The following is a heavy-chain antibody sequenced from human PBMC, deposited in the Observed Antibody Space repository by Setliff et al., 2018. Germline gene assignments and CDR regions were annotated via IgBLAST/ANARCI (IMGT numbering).Heavy chain of an antibody. J-gene: IGHJ5*02. CDR2: INPSGGST. D-gene: IGHD3-10*01. Sequence: ASVKVSCKASGYTFTSYFIHWVRQAPGQGLEWMGIINPSGGSTSYVQKFQGRVTMTRDTSTRTVYMELSSLRSEDTAMYYCARGPYGSGRHGWFDPWGQGTLVTVSS. V-gene: IGHV1-46*01. CDR3: ARGPYGSGRHGWFDP. CDR1: GYTFTSYF.